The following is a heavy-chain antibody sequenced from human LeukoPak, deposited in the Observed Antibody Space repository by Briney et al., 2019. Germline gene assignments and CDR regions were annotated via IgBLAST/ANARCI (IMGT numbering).Heavy chain of an antibody. CDR3: ARGAYYYED. Sequence: GGSLRLSCAASGFTFSSYSMSWVRQAPGKGLEWVSGTSDRGDYTYYADSVKGRFTISRDNAKNSLYLQMNSLRAEDTAVYYCARGAYYYEDWGQGTLVTVSS. J-gene: IGHJ4*02. V-gene: IGHV3-23*01. CDR2: TSDRGDYT. CDR1: GFTFSSYS. D-gene: IGHD3-22*01.